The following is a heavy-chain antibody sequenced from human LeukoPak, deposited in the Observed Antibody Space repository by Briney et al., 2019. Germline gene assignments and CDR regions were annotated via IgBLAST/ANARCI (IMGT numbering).Heavy chain of an antibody. J-gene: IGHJ5*02. CDR2: INPNSGGT. CDR3: ARYSSSWDWFDP. V-gene: IGHV1-2*02. CDR1: GYTFTGYY. Sequence: ASVKVSCMASGYTFTGYYIHWVRQAPGQGLEWMGWINPNSGGTNYAQKFQRRVTMTRDTSIRTAYMELSRLRADDTAVYYWARYSSSWDWFDPWGQGTLVTVSS. D-gene: IGHD6-13*01.